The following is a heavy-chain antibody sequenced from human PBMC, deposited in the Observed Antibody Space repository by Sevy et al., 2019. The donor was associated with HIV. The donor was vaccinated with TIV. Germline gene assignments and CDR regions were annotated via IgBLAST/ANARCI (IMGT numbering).Heavy chain of an antibody. CDR2: IYHSGST. CDR3: ARDDSALYSYGLDL. V-gene: IGHV4-4*02. Sequence: SETLSLTCVVSGGSISSSNWWSWVRQPPGKGLEWIGEIYHSGSTNYNPSLESRVSISIDKSKNQFSLKVNSVTAADTAVYYCARDDSALYSYGLDLWGQGTTVTVSS. J-gene: IGHJ6*02. D-gene: IGHD2-21*01. CDR1: GGSISSSNW.